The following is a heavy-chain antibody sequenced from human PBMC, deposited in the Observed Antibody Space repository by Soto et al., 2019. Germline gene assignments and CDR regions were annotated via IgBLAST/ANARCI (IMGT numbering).Heavy chain of an antibody. CDR1: GFTFDDYG. Sequence: VQLVESGGGVVRPGGSLRLSCAASGFTFDDYGMSWVLQAPGKGLELVSGINWNGGSTGYADSVKGRFTISRDNAKNSLYLPMNSLRAEDTALYYCARLYSSGWYGPGRYWGQGTLVTVSS. CDR2: INWNGGST. CDR3: ARLYSSGWYGPGRY. D-gene: IGHD6-19*01. V-gene: IGHV3-20*04. J-gene: IGHJ4*02.